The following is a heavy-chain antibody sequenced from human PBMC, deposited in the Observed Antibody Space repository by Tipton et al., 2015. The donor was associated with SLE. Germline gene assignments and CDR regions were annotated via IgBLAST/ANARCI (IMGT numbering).Heavy chain of an antibody. J-gene: IGHJ6*02. D-gene: IGHD1-26*01. Sequence: SLLSCAASRFTFSTYTINWVRQAPGKGLEWVSSISSSSRYIYYADSVKGRFTISRDNSKNTLYLQMNSLRAEDTAVYYCARADGAWDPMDVWGQGTTVTVS. CDR2: ISSSSRYI. V-gene: IGHV3-21*04. CDR3: ARADGAWDPMDV. CDR1: RFTFSTYT.